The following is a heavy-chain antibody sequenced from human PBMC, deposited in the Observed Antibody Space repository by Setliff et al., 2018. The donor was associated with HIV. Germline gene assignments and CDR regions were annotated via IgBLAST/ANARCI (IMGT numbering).Heavy chain of an antibody. CDR2: IYHSASS. CDR1: GGSISSSNW. Sequence: TLSLTCAVSGGSISSSNWWSWVRQPPGKGLEWIGEIYHSASSNYNPSLKSRVTMSVDKSKNQFSLRLNSVTAADTAVYYCARVAVAGTTFDVFDIWGQGTMVTVSS. D-gene: IGHD6-19*01. V-gene: IGHV4-4*02. J-gene: IGHJ3*02. CDR3: ARVAVAGTTFDVFDI.